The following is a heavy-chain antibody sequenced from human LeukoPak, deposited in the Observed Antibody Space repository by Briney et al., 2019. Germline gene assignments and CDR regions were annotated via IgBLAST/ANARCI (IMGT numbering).Heavy chain of an antibody. Sequence: ASVKVSCKASGYTFTSYGISWVRQAPGQGLEWMGWISAYNGNTNYAQKLQGRVTMTTDTSTSTAYMELRSLRSDDTAVYYCARGTRSGSYFRTYYYYYMDVWGKGTTVTISS. J-gene: IGHJ6*03. V-gene: IGHV1-18*01. CDR1: GYTFTSYG. D-gene: IGHD3-10*01. CDR3: ARGTRSGSYFRTYYYYYMDV. CDR2: ISAYNGNT.